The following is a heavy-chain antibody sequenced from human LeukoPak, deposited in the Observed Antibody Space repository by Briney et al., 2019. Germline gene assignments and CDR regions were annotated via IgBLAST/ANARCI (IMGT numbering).Heavy chain of an antibody. Sequence: SETLSLTCTVSGVSISSYYWSWIRQPPGKGLEWIGYIYTSGSTNYNPSLKSRVTISVDTSKNQFSLKLSSVTAADTAVYYCARTVVGYSYGWDRKWFDPWGQGTLVTVSS. D-gene: IGHD5-18*01. V-gene: IGHV4-4*09. CDR3: ARTVVGYSYGWDRKWFDP. J-gene: IGHJ5*02. CDR1: GVSISSYY. CDR2: IYTSGST.